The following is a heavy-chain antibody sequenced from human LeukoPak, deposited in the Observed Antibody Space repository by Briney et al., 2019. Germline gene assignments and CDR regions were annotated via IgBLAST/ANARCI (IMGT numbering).Heavy chain of an antibody. J-gene: IGHJ5*02. CDR3: ARDRIWGSSPYNWFDP. CDR1: GFTFSSYS. V-gene: IGHV3-21*01. CDR2: ISSSSSYI. D-gene: IGHD3-16*01. Sequence: GGSLRLSCAASGFTFSSYSMNWVRQAPGKGLEWVSSISSSSSYIYYTDSVKGRFTISRDNAKNSLYLQMNSLRAEDTAVYYCARDRIWGSSPYNWFDPWGQGTLVTVSS.